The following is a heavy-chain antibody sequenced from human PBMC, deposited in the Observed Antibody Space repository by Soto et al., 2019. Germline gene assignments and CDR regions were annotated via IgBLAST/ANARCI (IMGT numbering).Heavy chain of an antibody. CDR2: IYYSGST. CDR3: ARGPSLVYYYGSGSHNWFDP. CDR1: GGSISSYY. J-gene: IGHJ5*02. Sequence: SETLSLTCTVSGGSISSYYWSWIRQPPGKGLEWIGYIYYSGSTNYNPSLKSRVTISVDTSKNQFSLKLSSVTAADTAVYYCARGPSLVYYYGSGSHNWFDPWGQGTLVTVSS. V-gene: IGHV4-59*12. D-gene: IGHD3-10*01.